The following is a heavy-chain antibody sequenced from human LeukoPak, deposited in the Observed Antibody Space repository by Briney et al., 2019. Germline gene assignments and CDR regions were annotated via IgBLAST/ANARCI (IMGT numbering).Heavy chain of an antibody. CDR1: GGTFSSYA. V-gene: IGHV1-69*13. CDR2: IIPIFGTA. D-gene: IGHD3-3*01. CDR3: ARHRGYDFWSGMDV. J-gene: IGHJ6*03. Sequence: ASVKVSCKASGGTFSSYAISWVRQAPGQGLEWMGGIIPIFGTANYAQKFQGRVTITADESTSTAYMELSSLRSEDTAVYYCARHRGYDFWSGMDVWGKGTTVIVSS.